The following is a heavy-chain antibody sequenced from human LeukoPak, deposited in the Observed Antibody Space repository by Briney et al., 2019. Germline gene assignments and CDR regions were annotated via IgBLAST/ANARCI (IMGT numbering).Heavy chain of an antibody. D-gene: IGHD3-16*01. V-gene: IGHV1-8*01. CDR3: ARGGLAYYSSAVVNWFDP. Sequence: ASVKVSCKASGYTFTSYDINWVRQATGQGLEWMGWMNPNSGNTGYAQKFQGRVTMTRNTSISTAYMELSSLRSEDTAVYYCARGGLAYYSSAVVNWFDPWGQGTLVTVSS. J-gene: IGHJ5*02. CDR2: MNPNSGNT. CDR1: GYTFTSYD.